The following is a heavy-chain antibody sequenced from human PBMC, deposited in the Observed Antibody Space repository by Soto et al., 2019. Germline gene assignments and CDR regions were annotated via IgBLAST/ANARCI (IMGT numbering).Heavy chain of an antibody. D-gene: IGHD3-22*01. CDR3: ARDWDSQGPFEP. V-gene: IGHV4-34*01. CDR1: GGSFSGYY. J-gene: IGHJ5*02. CDR2: INHSGST. Sequence: PSETLSLTCAVYGGSFSGYYWSWIRQPPGKGLEWIGEINHSGSTNYNPSLKSRVTISVDTSKNQFSLKLSSVTAADTAVYYCARDWDSQGPFEPWGQAALVTLS.